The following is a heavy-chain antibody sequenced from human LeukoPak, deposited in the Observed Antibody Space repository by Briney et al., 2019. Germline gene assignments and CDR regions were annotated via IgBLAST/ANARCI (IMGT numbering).Heavy chain of an antibody. Sequence: SQTLSLTCAVSGGSICSGGYSWSWIRQPPGKGLEWIGYIYHSGSTYYNPSLKSRVTISVDRSKNQFSLKLSSVTAADTAVYYCARAAVVVPAELDYWGQGTLVTVSS. D-gene: IGHD2-2*01. CDR1: GGSICSGGYS. CDR2: IYHSGST. CDR3: ARAAVVVPAELDY. V-gene: IGHV4-30-2*01. J-gene: IGHJ4*02.